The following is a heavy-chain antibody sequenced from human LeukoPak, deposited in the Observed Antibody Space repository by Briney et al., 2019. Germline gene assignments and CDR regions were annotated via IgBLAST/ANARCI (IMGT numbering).Heavy chain of an antibody. CDR2: IWYDGSNK. D-gene: IGHD3-10*01. V-gene: IGHV3-33*01. CDR3: AIDNGFDYYGSGSYYTFDY. Sequence: GGSLRLSCAASGFTFSSYGMHWVRQAPGKGLEWVAVIWYDGSNKYYADSVKGRFTISRDNSKNTLYLQMNSLRAEDTAVYYCAIDNGFDYYGSGSYYTFDYWGQGTLVTVSS. J-gene: IGHJ4*02. CDR1: GFTFSSYG.